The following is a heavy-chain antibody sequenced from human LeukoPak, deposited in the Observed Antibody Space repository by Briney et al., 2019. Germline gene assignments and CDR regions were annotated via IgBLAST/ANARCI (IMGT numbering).Heavy chain of an antibody. Sequence: GGSLRLSRAASGFTVSSNYMSWVRQAPGKGLEWVSVIYSGGSTYYADSVKGRFTISRDNSKNTLYLQMNSLRAEDTAVYYCAKVKAGNWFDPWGQGTLVTVSS. CDR2: IYSGGST. CDR3: AKVKAGNWFDP. CDR1: GFTVSSNY. J-gene: IGHJ5*02. V-gene: IGHV3-66*01.